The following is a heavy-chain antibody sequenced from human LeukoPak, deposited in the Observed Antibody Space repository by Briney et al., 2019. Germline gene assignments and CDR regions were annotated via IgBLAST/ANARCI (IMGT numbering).Heavy chain of an antibody. D-gene: IGHD4-17*01. CDR1: GFTFSSYA. Sequence: GGSLRLSCAASGFTFSSYAMSWVRQAPGKGLEWVSAISGSGGSTYYADSVKGRFTISRDNSKNTLYLQMNSLRAEDTAVYYCARDRGGYGDYVGWDYYYGMDVWGQGTTVTVSS. J-gene: IGHJ6*02. CDR2: ISGSGGST. CDR3: ARDRGGYGDYVGWDYYYGMDV. V-gene: IGHV3-23*01.